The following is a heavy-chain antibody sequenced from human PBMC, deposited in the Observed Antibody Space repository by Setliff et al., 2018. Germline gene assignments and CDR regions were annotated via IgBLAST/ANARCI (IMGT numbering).Heavy chain of an antibody. J-gene: IGHJ6*02. V-gene: IGHV4-39*01. Sequence: SETLSLTCSVSGGSISSSSYYWGWIRQPPGKGLEWIGSMYYSVSTYYNPSLKSRATISADMSKRQVSLNLNSVTAADTAVYYCMRQGAQMPSLSHLYGVDVWGQGTAVTVS. CDR2: MYYSVST. D-gene: IGHD2-2*01. CDR1: GGSISSSSYY. CDR3: MRQGAQMPSLSHLYGVDV.